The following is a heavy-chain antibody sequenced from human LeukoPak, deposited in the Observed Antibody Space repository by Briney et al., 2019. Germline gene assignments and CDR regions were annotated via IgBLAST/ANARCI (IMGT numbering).Heavy chain of an antibody. J-gene: IGHJ4*02. Sequence: QPGGSLILSCAASGFTVSSNYMSWVRPAPGKGLEWVSVIYSGGSTYYADSVKGRFTISRDNSKNTLYLQMNSLRAEDTAVYYCARGVVPSSFGYWGQGTLVTVSS. D-gene: IGHD6-6*01. CDR2: IYSGGST. V-gene: IGHV3-66*01. CDR1: GFTVSSNY. CDR3: ARGVVPSSFGY.